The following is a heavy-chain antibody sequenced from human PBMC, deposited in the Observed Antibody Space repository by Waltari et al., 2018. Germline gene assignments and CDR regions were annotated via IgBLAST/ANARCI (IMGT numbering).Heavy chain of an antibody. Sequence: QVQLLESGPRLVKPSEPLSLTCSVSGHPITTYYWRWIWPSPGKGLEWIGYIYPSGSTVYNPSLRSRATISVDTSKNQFSLKVTSVTAADTAVYYCARDSGMEHGLSSGSWFYYMDVWGKGTTVTVSS. D-gene: IGHD3-10*01. CDR3: ARDSGMEHGLSSGSWFYYMDV. CDR2: IYPSGST. V-gene: IGHV4-59*01. J-gene: IGHJ6*03. CDR1: GHPITTYY.